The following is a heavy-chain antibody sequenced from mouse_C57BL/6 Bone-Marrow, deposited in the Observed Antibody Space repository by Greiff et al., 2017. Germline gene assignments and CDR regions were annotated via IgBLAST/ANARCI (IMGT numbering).Heavy chain of an antibody. V-gene: IGHV3-6*01. CDR2: ISYDGSN. CDR1: GYSITSGYY. D-gene: IGHD2-3*01. Sequence: EVQLQESGPGLVKPSQSLSLTCSVTGYSITSGYYWNWIRQFPGNKLEWMGYISYDGSNNYNPSLKNRISITRDTSKNQFFLKLNSVTTEDTATYYCASDRWLLLFAYWGQGTLVTVSA. CDR3: ASDRWLLLFAY. J-gene: IGHJ3*01.